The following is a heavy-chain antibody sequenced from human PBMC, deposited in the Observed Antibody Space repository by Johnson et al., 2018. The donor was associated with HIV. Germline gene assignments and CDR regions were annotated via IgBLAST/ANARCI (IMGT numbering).Heavy chain of an antibody. Sequence: QVQLVESGGGVVQPGRSLRLSCAASGFTFSSYGMHWVRQAPGKGLEWVAVISYDGSNKYYADSVKGRFTISRDNSKNTLYLQMNSLRAEDTAVYYCAKDERAGQWLVLAFDMWGRGTKVTVSS. CDR3: AKDERAGQWLVLAFDM. CDR1: GFTFSSYG. J-gene: IGHJ3*02. V-gene: IGHV3-30*18. CDR2: ISYDGSNK. D-gene: IGHD6-19*01.